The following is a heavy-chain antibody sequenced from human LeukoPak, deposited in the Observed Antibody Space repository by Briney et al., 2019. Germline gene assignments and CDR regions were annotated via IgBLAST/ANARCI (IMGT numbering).Heavy chain of an antibody. V-gene: IGHV1-18*01. D-gene: IGHD5-24*01. CDR2: ISAYNGNT. Sequence: ASVKVSCKASGYTFTSYGISWVRQAPGQGLEWMGWISAYNGNTNYAQKLQGRVTMTTDTSTSTAYTELRSLRSDDTAVYYCARQFQSYYYYYMDVWGKGTAVTVSS. CDR1: GYTFTSYG. CDR3: ARQFQSYYYYYMDV. J-gene: IGHJ6*03.